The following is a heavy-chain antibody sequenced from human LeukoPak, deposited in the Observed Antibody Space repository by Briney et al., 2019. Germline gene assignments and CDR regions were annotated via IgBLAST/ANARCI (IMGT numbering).Heavy chain of an antibody. CDR1: GYTFTSYG. CDR3: ARDYGDYGSCHYFDY. CDR2: ISAYNGNT. Sequence: ASVKVSCKASGYTFTSYGISWVRQAPGQGLEWMGWISAYNGNTNYAQKLQGRVTMTTDTSTSTAYMELRSLRSDDTAVYYCARDYGDYGSCHYFDYWGQGTLVTVSS. V-gene: IGHV1-18*01. D-gene: IGHD4-17*01. J-gene: IGHJ4*02.